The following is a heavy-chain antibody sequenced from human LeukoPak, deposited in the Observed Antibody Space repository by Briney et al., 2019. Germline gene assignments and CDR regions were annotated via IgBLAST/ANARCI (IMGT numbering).Heavy chain of an antibody. CDR2: ISSSSSTI. CDR3: AKDLYSSGWYMSYFDY. CDR1: GFTFSSYS. V-gene: IGHV3-48*01. J-gene: IGHJ4*02. D-gene: IGHD6-19*01. Sequence: GGSLRLSCAASGFTFSSYSMNWVRQAPGKGLEWVSYISSSSSTIYYADSVKGRFTISRDNAKNSLYLQMNILRAEDTAVYYCAKDLYSSGWYMSYFDYWGQGTLVTVSS.